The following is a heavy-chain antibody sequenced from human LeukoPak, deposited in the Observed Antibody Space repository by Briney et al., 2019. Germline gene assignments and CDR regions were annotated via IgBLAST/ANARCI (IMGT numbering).Heavy chain of an antibody. V-gene: IGHV3-23*01. CDR1: GFTFSSYA. J-gene: IGHJ4*02. CDR3: ARDRNTDFWSGYYTNYFDY. D-gene: IGHD3-3*01. Sequence: GGSLRLSCAASGFTFSSYAMSWVRQAPGKGLEWVSAISGSGGSTYYADSVKGRFTISRDNSKNTLYLQMNSLRAEDTAVYYCARDRNTDFWSGYYTNYFDYWGQGTLVTVSS. CDR2: ISGSGGST.